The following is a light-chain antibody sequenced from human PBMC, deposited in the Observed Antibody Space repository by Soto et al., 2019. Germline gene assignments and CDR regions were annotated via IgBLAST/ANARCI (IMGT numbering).Light chain of an antibody. CDR2: EVS. CDR1: SSDLGGYNY. J-gene: IGLJ1*01. CDR3: VSYTSSSTSYV. Sequence: QSALTQPASVSGSPGQSITISCTGTSSDLGGYNYVSWYQQHPGKAPKLMIYEVSNRPSGVSNRFSGSKSGNTASLTISGLQAEDEADYFCVSYTSSSTSYVFGTGTKLTVL. V-gene: IGLV2-14*01.